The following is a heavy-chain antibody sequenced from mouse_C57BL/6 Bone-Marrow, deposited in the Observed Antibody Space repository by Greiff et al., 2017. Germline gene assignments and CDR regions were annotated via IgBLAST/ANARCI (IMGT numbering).Heavy chain of an antibody. V-gene: IGHV1-80*01. CDR2: IYPGDGDT. CDR1: GYAFSSYW. D-gene: IGHD2-2*01. Sequence: QVQLKESGAELVKPGASVKISCKASGYAFSSYWMNWVKQRPGKGLEWIGQIYPGDGDTNYNGKFKGKATLTADKSSSPAYMQLSSLTSEDSAVYFCARLVTTHYYAMDYWGQGTSVTVSS. J-gene: IGHJ4*01. CDR3: ARLVTTHYYAMDY.